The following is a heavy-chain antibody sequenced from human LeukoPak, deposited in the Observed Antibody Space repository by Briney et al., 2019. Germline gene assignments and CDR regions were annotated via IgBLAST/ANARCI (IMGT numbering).Heavy chain of an antibody. J-gene: IGHJ4*02. CDR3: ARDGPTAYFDY. CDR1: GFTFRSYW. Sequence: PGGSLRLSCAASGFTFRSYWMSWVRQAPGKGLEWVANIKEDGSEKYYVDSVKGRFTISRDNAKNSLYLQMNSLRAEDTAVYYCARDGPTAYFDYWGQGTLVTVSS. V-gene: IGHV3-7*01. CDR2: IKEDGSEK. D-gene: IGHD5-18*01.